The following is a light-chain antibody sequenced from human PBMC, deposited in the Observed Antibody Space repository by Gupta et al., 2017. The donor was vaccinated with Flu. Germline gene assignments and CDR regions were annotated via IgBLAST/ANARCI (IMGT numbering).Light chain of an antibody. CDR1: NIWGNS. Sequence: SYVLTQTPSMSVAPGQTASTTCGGHNIWGNSVHWYQQKRGKAHGLVVYADVRRPSGIPERLSGSKSGNTATLTISSVEAGDEADSYCQVWDFGSNHYVFGTGTKVTVI. CDR2: ADV. J-gene: IGLJ1*01. V-gene: IGLV3-21*02. CDR3: QVWDFGSNHYV.